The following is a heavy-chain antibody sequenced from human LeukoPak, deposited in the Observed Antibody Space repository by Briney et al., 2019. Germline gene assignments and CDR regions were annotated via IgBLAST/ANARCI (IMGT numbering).Heavy chain of an antibody. CDR1: GFTFSVYA. CDR2: ISFDGSNK. J-gene: IGHJ4*02. V-gene: IGHV3-30-3*01. Sequence: PGGSLRLSCAASGFTFSVYAIHWVRQAPGKGLEWVAAISFDGSNKHYADSVKGRFTISSDNSKNTPYLQMNSLRAEDTAVYYCANGRFRTVIPLDYWGQGTLVTVSS. D-gene: IGHD2-21*01. CDR3: ANGRFRTVIPLDY.